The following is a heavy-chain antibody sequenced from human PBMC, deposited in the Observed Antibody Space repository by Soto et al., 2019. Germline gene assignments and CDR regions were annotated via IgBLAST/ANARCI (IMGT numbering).Heavy chain of an antibody. J-gene: IGHJ6*02. Sequence: GGSLRLSCAASGFTFSNAWMNWVRQAPGKGLEWVGRIKSKTDGGTTGYAAPVKGRFTISRDDSKNTLYLQMNSLKTEDTAVYYCTTDERGCSSTSCYFSRYYYYYGMDVWGQGTTVTVSS. CDR1: GFTFSNAW. CDR2: IKSKTDGGTT. D-gene: IGHD2-2*01. V-gene: IGHV3-15*07. CDR3: TTDERGCSSTSCYFSRYYYYYGMDV.